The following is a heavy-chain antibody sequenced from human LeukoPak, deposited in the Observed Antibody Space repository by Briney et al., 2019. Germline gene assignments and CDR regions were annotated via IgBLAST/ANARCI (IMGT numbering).Heavy chain of an antibody. V-gene: IGHV4-34*01. CDR1: GGSFGGYY. Sequence: SETLSLTCAVYGGSFGGYYWSWIRQPPGKGLEWIGEINHSGSTNYNPSLKSRVTISVDTSKNQFSLKLSSVTAADTAVYYCARAPSLLWFGELFPNWFDPWGQGTLVTVSS. J-gene: IGHJ5*02. D-gene: IGHD3-10*01. CDR3: ARAPSLLWFGELFPNWFDP. CDR2: INHSGST.